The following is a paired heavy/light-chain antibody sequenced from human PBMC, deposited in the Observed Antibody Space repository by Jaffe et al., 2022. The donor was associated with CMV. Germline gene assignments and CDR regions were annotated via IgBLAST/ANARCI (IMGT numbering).Heavy chain of an antibody. J-gene: IGHJ4*02. D-gene: IGHD3-10*01. CDR3: ATVYLSYYFDH. Sequence: EVQLVESGGGLVQPGGSLRLSCAASGFTFSRYWMGWVRQAPGKGLEWVANIKEDGSERYYLDSVRGRFTISRDNAKNSLYLQMNSLRGEDTAVYYCATVYLSYYFDHWGQGTLVTVSS. CDR1: GFTFSRYW. CDR2: IKEDGSER. V-gene: IGHV3-7*03.
Light chain of an antibody. CDR1: QSVFYSSNNMDF. CDR2: WAS. Sequence: TVLTQSPDSLAVSLGERATIKCKSSQSVFYSSNNMDFLAWYQQKPGRPPKLLIYWASTRASGVPDRFSGSGSGTDFTLTISSLQAEDVAIYYCQQYFTSPYTFGGGTKVEIK. V-gene: IGKV4-1*01. J-gene: IGKJ4*01. CDR3: QQYFTSPYT.